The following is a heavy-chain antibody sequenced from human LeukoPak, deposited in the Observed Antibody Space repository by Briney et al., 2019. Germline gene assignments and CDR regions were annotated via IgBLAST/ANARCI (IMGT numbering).Heavy chain of an antibody. CDR2: INPSGGST. Sequence: ASVKVSCKASGGTFSTYAISWVRRAPGQGLEWMGIINPSGGSTSYAQKFQGRVTMTRDTSTSTVYMELSSLRSEDTAVYYCARDLTRCSGGSCYNANLDYWGQGTLVTVSS. V-gene: IGHV1-46*01. CDR3: ARDLTRCSGGSCYNANLDY. CDR1: GGTFSTYA. J-gene: IGHJ4*02. D-gene: IGHD2-15*01.